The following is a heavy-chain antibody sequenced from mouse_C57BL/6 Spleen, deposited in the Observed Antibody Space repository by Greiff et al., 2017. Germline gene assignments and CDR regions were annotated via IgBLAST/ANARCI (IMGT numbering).Heavy chain of an antibody. CDR3: ASADPYYAMDD. CDR1: GYSFTGYY. Sequence: EVQLQQSGPELVKPGASVKISCKASGYSFTGYYMNWVKQSPEKSLEWIGEINPSTGGTTYNQKFKAKATLTVDKSSSTAYMQLKSLTSEDSAVYYCASADPYYAMDDWGQGTSVTVSS. CDR2: INPSTGGT. V-gene: IGHV1-42*01. J-gene: IGHJ4*01.